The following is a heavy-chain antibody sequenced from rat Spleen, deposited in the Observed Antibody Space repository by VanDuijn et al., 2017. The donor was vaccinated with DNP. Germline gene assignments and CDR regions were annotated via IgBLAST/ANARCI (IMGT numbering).Heavy chain of an antibody. D-gene: IGHD1-6*01. CDR1: GFTFSDYD. CDR2: SVYNGDRA. V-gene: IGHV5S10*01. Sequence: EVQLVESGGGLVQPGRSLKLSCAASGFTFSDYDMAWVRQAPKKGLEWVATSVYNGDRAFYRDSVKGRFTISRDISKSTLYLQMDSLRSEDTATYYCAARAPGDYFYGGYFDYWGQGVMVTVSS. CDR3: AARAPGDYFYGGYFDY. J-gene: IGHJ2*01.